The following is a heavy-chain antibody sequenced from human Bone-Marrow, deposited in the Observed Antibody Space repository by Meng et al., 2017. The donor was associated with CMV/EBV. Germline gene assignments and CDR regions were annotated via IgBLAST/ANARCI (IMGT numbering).Heavy chain of an antibody. V-gene: IGHV3-49*04. CDR2: IRSKTYGGTT. CDR3: ARDLGAAAGTGPPGGMDV. Sequence: GGSLRLSCTASGFTFGDYAMSWVRQAPGKGLEWVGFIRSKTYGGTTEYATSVKGRFTISRDDSKSIAYLQMNSLRAEDTAVYYCARDLGAAAGTGPPGGMDVWGQGTTVTVSS. D-gene: IGHD6-13*01. J-gene: IGHJ6*02. CDR1: GFTFGDYA.